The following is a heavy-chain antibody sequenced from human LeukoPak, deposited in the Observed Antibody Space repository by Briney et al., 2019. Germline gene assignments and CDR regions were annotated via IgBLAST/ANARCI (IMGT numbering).Heavy chain of an antibody. CDR1: GFTVSSNY. CDR3: ARVGAIPGDY. Sequence: PGGSVRLSCAASGFTVSSNYMSWVRQAPGKGLEWVSVIYSGVSTYYADSVKGRFTISRDNSKTTLYLQMNSLRGEETAVYYWARVGAIPGDYWGQGTVVTVFS. V-gene: IGHV3-53*01. CDR2: IYSGVST. J-gene: IGHJ4*02. D-gene: IGHD4/OR15-4a*01.